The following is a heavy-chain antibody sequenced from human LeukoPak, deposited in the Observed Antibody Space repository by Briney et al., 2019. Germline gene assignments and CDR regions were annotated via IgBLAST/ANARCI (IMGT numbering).Heavy chain of an antibody. Sequence: GESLKISCKGSGYSFTSYRIGWVRQMPGKGLEWMGIIYPGDSDTRYSPSFQGQVTISADKSISTAYLQWSSLKASDTAMYYCARQYYDFWSGYYGHYFDYWGQGTLVTVSS. CDR3: ARQYYDFWSGYYGHYFDY. CDR2: IYPGDSDT. V-gene: IGHV5-51*01. J-gene: IGHJ4*02. CDR1: GYSFTSYR. D-gene: IGHD3-3*01.